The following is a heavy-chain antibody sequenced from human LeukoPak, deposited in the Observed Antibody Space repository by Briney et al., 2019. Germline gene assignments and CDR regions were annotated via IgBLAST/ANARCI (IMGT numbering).Heavy chain of an antibody. CDR1: GFTFSSYG. CDR2: IRYDGSNK. J-gene: IGHJ4*02. CDR3: AKEDVTGVGASGLFDY. V-gene: IGHV3-30*02. Sequence: GGSLRLSCAASGFTFSSYGMHWVRQAPGKGLEWVAFIRYDGSNKYYADSVKGRFTISRDNSKNTLYLQMNSLRAEDTAVYYCAKEDVTGVGASGLFDYWGQGTLVTVSS. D-gene: IGHD1-26*01.